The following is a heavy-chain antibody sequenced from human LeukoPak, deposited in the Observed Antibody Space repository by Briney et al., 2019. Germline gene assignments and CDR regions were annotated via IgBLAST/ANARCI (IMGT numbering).Heavy chain of an antibody. CDR1: GGTFSSYA. V-gene: IGHV1-69*05. D-gene: IGHD4-17*01. CDR2: IIPIFGTA. Sequence: ASVKVSCKASGGTFSSYAIIWVRQAPGQGLEWMGRIIPIFGTANYAQKFQGRVTITTDESTSTAYMELSSLRSEDTAVYYCARDLHGDYVANYFDYWGQGTLVTVSS. CDR3: ARDLHGDYVANYFDY. J-gene: IGHJ4*02.